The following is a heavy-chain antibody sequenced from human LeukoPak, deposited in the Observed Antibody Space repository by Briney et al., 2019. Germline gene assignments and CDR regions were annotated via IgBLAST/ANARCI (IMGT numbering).Heavy chain of an antibody. D-gene: IGHD3-22*01. CDR2: IWYDGSNK. CDR3: ARAPLHYDSSGYYGDR. V-gene: IGHV3-33*01. CDR1: GFTFSSYG. J-gene: IGHJ4*02. Sequence: GRSLRLSCAASGFTFSSYGMHWVRQAPGKGLEGVAVIWYDGSNKYYADSVKGRFTISRDNSKNTLYLQMNSLRAEDTAVYYCARAPLHYDSSGYYGDRWGQGTLVTVSS.